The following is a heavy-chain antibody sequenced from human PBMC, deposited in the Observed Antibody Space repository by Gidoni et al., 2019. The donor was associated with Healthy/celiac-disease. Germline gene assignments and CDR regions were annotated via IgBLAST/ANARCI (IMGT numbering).Heavy chain of an antibody. V-gene: IGHV1-69*01. CDR2: IIPIFGTA. CDR1: GGTFSSYA. Sequence: QVQLVPSGAEVKKPGSSVTVSCKASGGTFSSYAISWVRQAPGQGLEWMGGIIPIFGTANYAQKFQGRVTITADESTSTAYMELSSLRSEDTAVYYCAREYVGGLFDYWGQGTLVTVSS. J-gene: IGHJ4*02. D-gene: IGHD2-15*01. CDR3: AREYVGGLFDY.